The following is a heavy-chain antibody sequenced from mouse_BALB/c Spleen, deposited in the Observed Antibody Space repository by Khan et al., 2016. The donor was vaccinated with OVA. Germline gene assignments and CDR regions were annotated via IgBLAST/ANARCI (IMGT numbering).Heavy chain of an antibody. CDR3: ARYVMYDGGGYFDV. Sequence: EVQLQESGPGLVKPSQSLSLTCTVTGYSITSDYAWNWIRQFPGNKLEWMGYISYSNSTNYNPSLKSRISITRDTSKHQFFLQLNSVTTEDTATYYWARYVMYDGGGYFDVWGAGTTVTVSA. CDR1: GYSITSDYA. J-gene: IGHJ1*01. V-gene: IGHV3-2*02. CDR2: ISYSNST. D-gene: IGHD2-14*01.